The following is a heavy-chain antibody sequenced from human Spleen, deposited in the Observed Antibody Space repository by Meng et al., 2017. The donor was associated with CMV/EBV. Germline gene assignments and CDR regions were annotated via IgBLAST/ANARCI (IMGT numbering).Heavy chain of an antibody. Sequence: GESLKISCAASGFTFSDYYMSWIRQAPGKGLEWISYISGRGTTIDYAGAVKGRFTISRDNAKNSLYLQMTSLRVEDTAVYYCARAGLGYCSVTSCYNDYWGQGTLVTVSS. CDR2: ISGRGTTI. J-gene: IGHJ4*02. D-gene: IGHD2-2*02. V-gene: IGHV3-11*01. CDR3: ARAGLGYCSVTSCYNDY. CDR1: GFTFSDYY.